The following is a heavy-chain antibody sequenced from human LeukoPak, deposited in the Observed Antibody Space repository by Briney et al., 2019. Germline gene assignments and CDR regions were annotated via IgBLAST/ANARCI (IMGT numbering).Heavy chain of an antibody. J-gene: IGHJ3*02. V-gene: IGHV3-48*01. CDR2: ISSSSSTI. D-gene: IGHD6-13*01. CDR3: ASQLGDASDI. CDR1: GFTFSSYS. Sequence: GGSLRLSCAASGFTFSSYSMNWVRQAPGKGLEWVSDISSSSSTIYYADSVKGRFTISRDNAKNSLYLEMNSLRAEDTAVYYCASQLGDASDIWGQGTMVTVSS.